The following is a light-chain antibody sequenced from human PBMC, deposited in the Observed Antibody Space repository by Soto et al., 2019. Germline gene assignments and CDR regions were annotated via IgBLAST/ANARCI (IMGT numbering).Light chain of an antibody. Sequence: QPVPTQPPSASGTPGQRVTISCSGSSSNIGSNYVYWYQQLPGTAPKLLIYRNNQRPSGVPDRCSGSKSGTSASLAISGLRSEDEADYYCAAWDDSLSGPLFGGGTKLTVL. CDR1: SSNIGSNY. CDR3: AAWDDSLSGPL. J-gene: IGLJ2*01. V-gene: IGLV1-47*01. CDR2: RNN.